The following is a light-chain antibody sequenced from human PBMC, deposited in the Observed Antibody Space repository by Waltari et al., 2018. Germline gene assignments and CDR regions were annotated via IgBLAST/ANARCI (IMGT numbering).Light chain of an antibody. J-gene: IGKJ2*01. CDR3: QQSYSLPNT. V-gene: IGKV1-39*01. Sequence: DIQMTQAPASLSASVGDRVTITCWASQRISRYLNWYQQIPGKAPKLLIYGASSLQSGVPSRFSGSGSGTDFSLTISSLESEDFATYYCQQSYSLPNTFGQGTKVDI. CDR2: GAS. CDR1: QRISRY.